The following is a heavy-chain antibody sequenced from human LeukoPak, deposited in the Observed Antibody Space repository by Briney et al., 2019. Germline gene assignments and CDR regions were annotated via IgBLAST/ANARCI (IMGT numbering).Heavy chain of an antibody. CDR2: IYYSGST. CDR3: ARHTPRIAAAAGDY. CDR1: GGSISSSSYY. J-gene: IGHJ4*02. Sequence: SETLSLTCTVSGGSISSSSYYWGWIRQPPGKGLEWIGSIYYSGSTYCNPSLKSRVTISVDTSKNQFSLKLSSVTAADTAVYYCARHTPRIAAAAGDYWGQGTLVTVSS. D-gene: IGHD6-13*01. V-gene: IGHV4-39*01.